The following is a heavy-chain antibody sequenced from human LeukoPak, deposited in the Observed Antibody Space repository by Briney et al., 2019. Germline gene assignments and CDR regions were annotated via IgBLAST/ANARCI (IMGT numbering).Heavy chain of an antibody. V-gene: IGHV4-34*01. Sequence: KTSDTLSLTCAVYGGLFSGYYWRWIPQPPGKGLEGIGEINHSRSTNYNPSLKSRVTISVDTSKNQFSLKLSSVTAADTAVYYCARGPEQWLGAHDYWGQGTLVTVSS. D-gene: IGHD6-19*01. CDR3: ARGPEQWLGAHDY. J-gene: IGHJ4*02. CDR1: GGLFSGYY. CDR2: INHSRST.